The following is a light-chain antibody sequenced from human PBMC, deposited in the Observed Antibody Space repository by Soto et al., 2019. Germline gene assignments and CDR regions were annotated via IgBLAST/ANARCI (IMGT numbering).Light chain of an antibody. Sequence: EIVMTQSPATLSVSPGERATLSCRASQSVSSNLAWYQQKLGQAPRLLIYGASTRATGIPARFSGSGSGTEFTLTISSLQSEDFAVYYCQRYKDWPLIFGGGTKVEIK. V-gene: IGKV3D-15*01. CDR3: QRYKDWPLI. CDR1: QSVSSN. CDR2: GAS. J-gene: IGKJ4*01.